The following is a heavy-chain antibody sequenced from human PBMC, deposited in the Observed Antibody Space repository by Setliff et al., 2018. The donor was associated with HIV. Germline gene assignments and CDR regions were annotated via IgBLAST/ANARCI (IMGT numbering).Heavy chain of an antibody. D-gene: IGHD6-19*01. V-gene: IGHV4-34*01. Sequence: PSETLSLTCAVYGGSLNDYYWSWIRLPPGKGLEWIGEINHSGSTNYNPSLKSRLSISVDTSNNQFSLKLSSVTAADTAVYYCAKGVAGLQYYYYYMDVWGKGTTVTVSS. J-gene: IGHJ6*03. CDR1: GGSLNDYY. CDR2: INHSGST. CDR3: AKGVAGLQYYYYYMDV.